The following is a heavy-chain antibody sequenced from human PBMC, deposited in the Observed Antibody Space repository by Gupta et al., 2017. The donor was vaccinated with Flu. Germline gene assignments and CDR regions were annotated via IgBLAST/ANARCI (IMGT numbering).Heavy chain of an antibody. J-gene: IGHJ5*02. CDR2: IDHSGGT. Sequence: SGSYWSWIRQPPGKGPEWIGEIDHSGGTNYNPSLESRVTMSVDTSKNQFSLNLYSVTAADTAIYYCTRLGGVTVGYNWFDPWGQGTLVTVSS. CDR3: TRLGGVTVGYNWFDP. D-gene: IGHD4-4*01. CDR1: SGSY. V-gene: IGHV4-34*01.